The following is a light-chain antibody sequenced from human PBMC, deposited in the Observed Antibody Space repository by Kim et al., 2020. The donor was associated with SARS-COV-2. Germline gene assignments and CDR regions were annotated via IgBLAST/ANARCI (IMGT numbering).Light chain of an antibody. CDR3: QQYHNLPYT. V-gene: IGKV4-1*01. CDR2: WSS. Sequence: AVCLGARATINCKSSQSVSNKLVWYQQKPGQPPKLLIRWSSGRESGVPDRFSGSGSGTDFTLTISSLQAEDVAVYYCQQYHNLPYTFGQGTKLEI. CDR1: QSVSNK. J-gene: IGKJ2*01.